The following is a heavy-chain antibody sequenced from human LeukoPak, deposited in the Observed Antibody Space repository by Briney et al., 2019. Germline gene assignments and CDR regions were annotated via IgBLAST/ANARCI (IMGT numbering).Heavy chain of an antibody. CDR2: IGIDSGNT. Sequence: GGSLRLSCTASGLPFIEYSMNWVRQVPGKGLEWISYIGIDSGNTKYANSVRGRFTISADKAKNSLYLQMNSLRVEDTAVYYCARDHNYAFDNWGQGTLVSVAS. CDR1: GLPFIEYS. D-gene: IGHD1-1*01. CDR3: ARDHNYAFDN. J-gene: IGHJ4*02. V-gene: IGHV3-48*01.